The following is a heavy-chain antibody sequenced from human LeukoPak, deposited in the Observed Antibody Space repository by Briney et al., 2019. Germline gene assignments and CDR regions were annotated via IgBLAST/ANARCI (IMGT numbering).Heavy chain of an antibody. J-gene: IGHJ4*02. CDR1: GFTFDDYA. CDR2: ISWNSGSI. Sequence: GGSLRLSCAASGFTFDDYAMHWVRQAPGKGLEWVSGISWNSGSIGYADSVKGRFTISRDNAKNSLYLQMNSLRAEDTALYYWARWNYDIWTGHRYFDYWGQGTLVIVSS. D-gene: IGHD3/OR15-3a*01. V-gene: IGHV3-9*01. CDR3: ARWNYDIWTGHRYFDY.